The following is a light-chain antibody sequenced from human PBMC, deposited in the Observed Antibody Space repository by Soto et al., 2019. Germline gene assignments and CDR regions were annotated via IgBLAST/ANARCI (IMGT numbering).Light chain of an antibody. CDR2: SGS. J-gene: IGKJ5*01. V-gene: IGKV3-15*01. CDR1: QTISRN. CDR3: QQYKNWPRGT. Sequence: VMTQSPATLSVSPGETATLSCRASQTISRNLAWYQQKPGQAPRLLIYSGSTRATGIPARFSGSGSETVFTLTISSPQSEDFAVYFCQQYKNWPRGTFGQGTRLEIK.